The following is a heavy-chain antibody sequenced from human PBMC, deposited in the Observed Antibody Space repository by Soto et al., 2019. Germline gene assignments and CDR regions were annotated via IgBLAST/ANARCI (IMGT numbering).Heavy chain of an antibody. CDR3: ARDQGYCSSTSCPRAWLDT. Sequence: ASVKVSCKASGYTFTSYGISWVRQAPGQGLEWMGWISAYNGNTNYAQKLQGRVTMTTDTSTSTAYMELRSLRSDDTAVYYCARDQGYCSSTSCPRAWLDTSGQGTLVTVSS. D-gene: IGHD2-2*01. CDR2: ISAYNGNT. CDR1: GYTFTSYG. V-gene: IGHV1-18*01. J-gene: IGHJ5*02.